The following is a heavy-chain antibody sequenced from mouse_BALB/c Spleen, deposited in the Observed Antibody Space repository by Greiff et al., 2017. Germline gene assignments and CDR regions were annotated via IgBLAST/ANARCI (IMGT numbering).Heavy chain of an antibody. Sequence: VQLQQSGAELVKPGASVKLSCTASGFNIKDTYMHWVKQRPEQGLEWIGRIDPANGNTKYDPKFQGKATITADTSSNTAYLQLSSLTSEDTAVYYCARSGAYGYDGRGFAYWGQGTLVTVSA. D-gene: IGHD2-2*01. CDR3: ARSGAYGYDGRGFAY. CDR2: IDPANGNT. V-gene: IGHV14-3*02. J-gene: IGHJ3*01. CDR1: GFNIKDTY.